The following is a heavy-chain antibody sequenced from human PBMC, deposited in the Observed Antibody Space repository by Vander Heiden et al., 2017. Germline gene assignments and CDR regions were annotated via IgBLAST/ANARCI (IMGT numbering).Heavy chain of an antibody. Sequence: QLQLQESGPGLVKPSETLSLTCTLSGGSISSSSYYCGGIRQPPGKGLEWIGSIYYSGSTYYNPSLNRRVTISVDTSKNQFSLKLSSVTAADTAVYYCARTPVVSTPPRYWYFDLWGRGTLVTVSS. CDR2: IYYSGST. D-gene: IGHD3-22*01. CDR1: GGSISSSSYY. J-gene: IGHJ2*01. CDR3: ARTPVVSTPPRYWYFDL. V-gene: IGHV4-39*01.